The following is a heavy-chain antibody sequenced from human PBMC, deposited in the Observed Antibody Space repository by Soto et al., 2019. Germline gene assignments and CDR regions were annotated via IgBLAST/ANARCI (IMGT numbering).Heavy chain of an antibody. Sequence: GGSLRLSCAVSGVTFSSYAMTWVRLAPGKGLELVSIISNCGGRTYYSDPVIGRLTISRDNSKNTLYLQMNSLKAEDTAVYYRAKGGGAWPFDYWGQGTLVTVSS. CDR3: AKGGGAWPFDY. J-gene: IGHJ4*02. V-gene: IGHV3-23*01. CDR2: ISNCGGRT. D-gene: IGHD3-3*01. CDR1: GVTFSSYA.